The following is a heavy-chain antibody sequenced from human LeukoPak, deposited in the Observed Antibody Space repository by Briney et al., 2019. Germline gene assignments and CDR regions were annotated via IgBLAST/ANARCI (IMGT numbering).Heavy chain of an antibody. J-gene: IGHJ4*02. D-gene: IGHD6-13*01. CDR1: GVSISSSSYY. CDR2: IYTSGST. Sequence: SETLSLTCTVSGVSISSSSYYWGWLRQPAGKGLEWIGRIYTSGSTNYNPSLKSRVTMSVDTSKNQFSLKLSSVTAADTAVYYCARTSSSWLHFDYWGQGTLVTVSS. CDR3: ARTSSSWLHFDY. V-gene: IGHV4-61*02.